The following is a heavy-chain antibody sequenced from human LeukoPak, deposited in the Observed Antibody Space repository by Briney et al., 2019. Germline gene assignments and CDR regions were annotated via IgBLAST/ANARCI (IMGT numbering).Heavy chain of an antibody. V-gene: IGHV4-39*07. CDR3: ARSGSGVAASLRWDY. J-gene: IGHJ4*02. CDR2: IYHSGST. Sequence: SETLSLTCTVSGGSISSYSYYWGWIRQPPGKGLEWIGSIYHSGSTYYNPSLKSRVTISVDTSKNQFSLKLSSVTAADTAVYYCARSGSGVAASLRWDYWGQGTLVTVSS. CDR1: GGSISSYSYY. D-gene: IGHD2-15*01.